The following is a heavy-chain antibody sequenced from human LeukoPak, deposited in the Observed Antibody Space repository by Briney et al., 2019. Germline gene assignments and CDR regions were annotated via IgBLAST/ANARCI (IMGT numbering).Heavy chain of an antibody. CDR1: GGSISSDFNY. D-gene: IGHD6-13*01. CDR2: RYSSGST. J-gene: IGHJ5*02. Sequence: PSETLSLTCTVSGGSISSDFNYWGWIRKPPGKGLAWIGSRYSSGSTYYNPSLKSRVTISADTSKNQFSLKLSSVTAADTAVYYCARAVTSSSSWYKWVNWFDPWGQGTLVTVSS. V-gene: IGHV4-39*07. CDR3: ARAVTSSSSWYKWVNWFDP.